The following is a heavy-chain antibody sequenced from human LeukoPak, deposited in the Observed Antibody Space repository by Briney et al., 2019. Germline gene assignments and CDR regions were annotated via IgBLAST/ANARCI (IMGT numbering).Heavy chain of an antibody. CDR2: ISAYSGNT. Sequence: ASVTVSYKASGYTFISYGISWVRQAPGQGLDWMGWISAYSGNTNYAQKFQGRVTMTTDTSTSAAYMELRSLRSDDTAIYYCARGDYDGSPKTVAAWGQGTLVTVSS. J-gene: IGHJ5*02. D-gene: IGHD3-10*01. CDR3: ARGDYDGSPKTVAA. V-gene: IGHV1-18*01. CDR1: GYTFISYG.